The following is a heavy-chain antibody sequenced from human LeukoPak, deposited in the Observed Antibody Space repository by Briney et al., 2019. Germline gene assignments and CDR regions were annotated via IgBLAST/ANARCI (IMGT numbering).Heavy chain of an antibody. CDR3: ASSYGSGSWQTF. J-gene: IGHJ4*02. V-gene: IGHV4-4*07. CDR1: GASISSYS. D-gene: IGHD3-10*01. CDR2: IYTSGST. Sequence: PSETLSLTCTVSGASISSYSWSWIRQPAGKGLEWIGRIYTSGSTNYNPSVKSRVTMSADTSKNQFSLRLSSVTAADTAVCYCASSYGSGSWQTFWGQGTLVTVSS.